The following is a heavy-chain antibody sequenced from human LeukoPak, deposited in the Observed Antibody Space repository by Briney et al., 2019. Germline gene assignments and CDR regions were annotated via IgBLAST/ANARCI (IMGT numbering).Heavy chain of an antibody. CDR1: GFSFRDYW. Sequence: GGSLRLSCAASGFSFRDYWMGWVRQAPGKGLEWVADMSPDGSDKAYVDSVKGRLTISRDNSKNTVFLQMNSLRAEDTAVYHCARTPPGAGNWFDPWGQGTLVTVSS. V-gene: IGHV3-7*03. CDR2: MSPDGSDK. D-gene: IGHD2-15*01. CDR3: ARTPPGAGNWFDP. J-gene: IGHJ5*02.